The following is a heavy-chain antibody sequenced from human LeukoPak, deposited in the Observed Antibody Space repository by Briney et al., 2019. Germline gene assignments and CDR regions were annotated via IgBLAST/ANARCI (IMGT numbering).Heavy chain of an antibody. J-gene: IGHJ4*02. D-gene: IGHD4-17*01. Sequence: PGGSLRLSCAASGFTFSSYAMSWVRQAPGKGLEWVSAISGSGGSTYYADSVKGPFTISRDNSKNTLYLQMNSLRAEDTAVYYCANHDYGDYEGFDDWGQGTLVTVSS. CDR1: GFTFSSYA. CDR3: ANHDYGDYEGFDD. CDR2: ISGSGGST. V-gene: IGHV3-23*01.